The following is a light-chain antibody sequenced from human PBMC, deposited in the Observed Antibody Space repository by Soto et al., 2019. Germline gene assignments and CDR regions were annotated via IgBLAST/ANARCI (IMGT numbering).Light chain of an antibody. CDR3: QSHDSSRSGNYV. Sequence: QSVLSQPPSVSGAPGQRVTISCTGTSSNIGAGYDVHWYQQLPGTAPKLLIFGNRNRPSGVPDRFSASKSGASASLAITGLQAEDEADYYCQSHDSSRSGNYVFGTGTQLTVL. J-gene: IGLJ1*01. V-gene: IGLV1-40*01. CDR2: GNR. CDR1: SSNIGAGYD.